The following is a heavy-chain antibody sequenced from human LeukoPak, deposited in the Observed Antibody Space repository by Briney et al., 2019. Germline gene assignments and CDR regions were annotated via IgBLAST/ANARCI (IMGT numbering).Heavy chain of an antibody. J-gene: IGHJ4*02. CDR2: IYHSGTTYSGST. D-gene: IGHD5-18*01. CDR3: ARAGGYGLIDY. CDR1: GGSINSGDYY. Sequence: SETLSLTCTVSGGSINSGDYYWVWIRQPPGKGLEWIGSIYHSGTTYSGSTYYNPSLKSRVTISLDTSKNQFSLKVGSMTAADTAVYYCARAGGYGLIDYWGQGTMVTVSS. V-gene: IGHV4-39*07.